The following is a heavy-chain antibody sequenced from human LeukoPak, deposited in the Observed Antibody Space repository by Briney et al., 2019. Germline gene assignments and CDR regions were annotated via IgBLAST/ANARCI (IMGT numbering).Heavy chain of an antibody. CDR3: AKEKNSGYGDY. D-gene: IGHD5-12*01. CDR2: ISYDGSNK. CDR1: GFTFSSYG. J-gene: IGHJ4*02. V-gene: IGHV3-30*18. Sequence: GGSLRLSCAASGFTFSSYGMHWVRQAPGKGLEWVAVISYDGSNKYYADSVKGRFTISGDNSKNTLYLQMNSLRAEDTAVYYCAKEKNSGYGDYWGQGTLVTVSS.